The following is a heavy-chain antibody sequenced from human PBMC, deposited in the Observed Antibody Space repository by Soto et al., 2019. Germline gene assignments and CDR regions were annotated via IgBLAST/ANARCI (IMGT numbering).Heavy chain of an antibody. Sequence: SETLSLTCAVSGYSISSSNWWGWIRQPPGKGLEWIGYIYYSGSTYYNPSLKSRVTMSVDTSKNQFSLKLSSVTAVDTAVYYCARYWINDAFDIWGQGTMVTVSS. CDR1: GYSISSSNW. D-gene: IGHD2-8*02. J-gene: IGHJ3*02. CDR3: ARYWINDAFDI. V-gene: IGHV4-28*01. CDR2: IYYSGST.